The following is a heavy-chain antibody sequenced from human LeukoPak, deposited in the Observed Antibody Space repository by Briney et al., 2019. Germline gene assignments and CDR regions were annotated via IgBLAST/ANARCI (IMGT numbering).Heavy chain of an antibody. CDR1: GGTFSSYA. D-gene: IGHD6-13*01. J-gene: IGHJ4*02. CDR3: ARERPPGDSSNWFLEGYFDI. CDR2: IIPIFGTG. V-gene: IGHV1-69*05. Sequence: SVKVSCKASGGTFSSYAISWVRQAPGQGLEWMGRIIPIFGTGNYAQKFQGRVTITTDESTSTAYMELSTLRSDDTAVYYCARERPPGDSSNWFLEGYFDIWGQGTLVTVSS.